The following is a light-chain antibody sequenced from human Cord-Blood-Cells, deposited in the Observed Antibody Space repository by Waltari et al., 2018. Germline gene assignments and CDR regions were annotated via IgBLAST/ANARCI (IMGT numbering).Light chain of an antibody. CDR1: QIISSW. V-gene: IGKV1-5*03. CDR3: QQYNSYSHT. J-gene: IGKJ2*01. CDR2: KAS. Sequence: DIQMTPSPSTLSASVGDRVTITCRASQIISSWLAWYQQKPGKAPKLLIYKASSLESGVPSRFSGSGSGTEFTLTISSLQPDDFATYYCQQYNSYSHTFGQGTKLEIK.